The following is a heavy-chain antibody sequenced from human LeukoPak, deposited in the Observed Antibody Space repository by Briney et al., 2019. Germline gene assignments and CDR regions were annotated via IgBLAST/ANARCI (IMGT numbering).Heavy chain of an antibody. V-gene: IGHV5-10-1*01. D-gene: IGHD6-6*01. J-gene: IGHJ6*02. Sequence: GESLRISCKGSGYSFTSSWISWVRQMPGKGLEWMGRIDTSDSYTNYSPSFQGHVTISADKSINTAYLQWSSLKSSDTAMYYCARLQLGVNYYYFGMDVWGQGTTVTVSS. CDR2: IDTSDSYT. CDR1: GYSFTSSW. CDR3: ARLQLGVNYYYFGMDV.